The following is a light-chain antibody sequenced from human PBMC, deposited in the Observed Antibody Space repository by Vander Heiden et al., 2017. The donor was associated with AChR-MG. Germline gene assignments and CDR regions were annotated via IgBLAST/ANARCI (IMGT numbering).Light chain of an antibody. CDR2: KNT. Sequence: SYEMTQPPSVAVSPGQTASITCSGDNLGGKSVAWYQHKPGQSPLLVIYKNTKRPSGIPERFSGFNSGNTATLTISGTQTLDEADYYCQAWDVNTGVFGTGTKVTGL. CDR3: QAWDVNTGV. CDR1: NLGGKS. V-gene: IGLV3-1*01. J-gene: IGLJ1*01.